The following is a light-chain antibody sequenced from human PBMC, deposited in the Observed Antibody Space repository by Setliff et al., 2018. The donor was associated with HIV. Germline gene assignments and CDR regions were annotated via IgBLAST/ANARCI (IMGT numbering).Light chain of an antibody. CDR1: SSDIGTYDR. CDR2: DVI. CDR3: MSYLSTNSYV. J-gene: IGLJ1*01. V-gene: IGLV2-14*03. Sequence: QSVLTQPASVSGTPGQSITISCTGSSSDIGTYDRVSWYQQRPDGGPRLIIYDVINRPSGVPHRFSGSKSGNTASLTISGLQTEDEADYYCMSYLSTNSYVFGTGTKVTVL.